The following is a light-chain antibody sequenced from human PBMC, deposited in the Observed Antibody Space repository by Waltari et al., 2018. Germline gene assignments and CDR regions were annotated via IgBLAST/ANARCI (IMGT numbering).Light chain of an antibody. Sequence: QSALTQPRSVSGSPGQSVTIACTATSSDVGGYNYVSWYQTHPGKAPKLMIYDVSKRLSGVPDRFSGSKSGNTASLTISGRQAEEEADYYCCSYAGSYTWVFGGGTKLTVL. CDR2: DVS. J-gene: IGLJ3*02. CDR3: CSYAGSYTWV. V-gene: IGLV2-11*01. CDR1: SSDVGGYNY.